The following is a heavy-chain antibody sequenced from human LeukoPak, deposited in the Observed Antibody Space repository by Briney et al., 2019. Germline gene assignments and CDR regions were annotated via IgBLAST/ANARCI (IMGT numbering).Heavy chain of an antibody. V-gene: IGHV3-30*04. CDR1: GFTFSSYA. CDR2: ISYDGSNK. Sequence: GRSLRLSCAASGFTFSSYAMHWVRQAPGKGLEWVADISYDGSNKYYADSVKGRFTISRDNSKNTLYLQMNSLRAEDTAVYYCARDLISGAVASTAHYWGQGTLVTVSS. J-gene: IGHJ4*02. CDR3: ARDLISGAVASTAHY. D-gene: IGHD6-19*01.